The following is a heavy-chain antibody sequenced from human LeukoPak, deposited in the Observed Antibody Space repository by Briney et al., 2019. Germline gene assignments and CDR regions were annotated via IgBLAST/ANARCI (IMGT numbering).Heavy chain of an antibody. CDR2: IYYSGST. Sequence: SETLSLTCTVSGGSISSSSYYWGWIRQPPGKGLEWIGSIYYSGSTYYNPSLKSRVTISVDTSKNQFSLKLSSVTAADTAVYYCARGPYSGSYYSVNAFDIWGQGTMVTVSS. J-gene: IGHJ3*02. D-gene: IGHD1-26*01. V-gene: IGHV4-39*07. CDR3: ARGPYSGSYYSVNAFDI. CDR1: GGSISSSSYY.